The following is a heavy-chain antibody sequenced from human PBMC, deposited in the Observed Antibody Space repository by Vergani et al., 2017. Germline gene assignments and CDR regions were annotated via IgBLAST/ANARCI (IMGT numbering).Heavy chain of an antibody. J-gene: IGHJ6*03. V-gene: IGHV1-8*01. D-gene: IGHD2-2*02. CDR2: MNPNSVNT. CDR3: ARAVRYCSSTSCYNYYYYMDV. CDR1: GYTFTSYD. Sequence: QVQLVQSGAEVKKPGASVKVSCKASGYTFTSYDINWVRQATGQGLKWMGWMNPNSVNTGYAQEFQGRVTMTRNTSISTAYMELSSLRSEDTAVYYCARAVRYCSSTSCYNYYYYMDVWGKGTTVTVSS.